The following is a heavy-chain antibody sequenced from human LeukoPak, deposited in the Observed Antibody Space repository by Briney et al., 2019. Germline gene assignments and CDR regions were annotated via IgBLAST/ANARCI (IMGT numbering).Heavy chain of an antibody. CDR2: IWYDGSKQ. Sequence: GGSLRLSCAASGFTFSRSGMHWVRQAPGKGPECVAVIWYDGSKQYYAESVKGRFTISRDNSKNTLDLQMSSLRVEDTAVYYCARDTTEGVLSLDVWGQGTTVTVSS. CDR3: ARDTTEGVLSLDV. CDR1: GFTFSRSG. V-gene: IGHV3-33*01. J-gene: IGHJ6*02. D-gene: IGHD2-8*01.